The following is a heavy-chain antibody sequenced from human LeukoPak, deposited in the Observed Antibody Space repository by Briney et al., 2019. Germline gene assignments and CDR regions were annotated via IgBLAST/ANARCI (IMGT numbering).Heavy chain of an antibody. J-gene: IGHJ4*02. CDR2: IYSGGST. CDR1: GFTVSSNY. V-gene: IGHV3-53*01. Sequence: GGSLRLSCAASGFTVSSNYMSWVRQAPGKGLEWVSVIYSGGSTFYADSVKGRFTISRDNSKNTLYLQMNSLRAGDTAVYYCARGGESFLGIAAAGRFDYWGQGTLVTVSS. D-gene: IGHD6-13*01. CDR3: ARGGESFLGIAAAGRFDY.